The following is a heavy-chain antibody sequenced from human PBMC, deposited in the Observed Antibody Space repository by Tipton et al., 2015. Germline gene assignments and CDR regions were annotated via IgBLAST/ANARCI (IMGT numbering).Heavy chain of an antibody. CDR1: GGSVSSGSSY. D-gene: IGHD3-16*01. CDR3: ARDLGPIHP. CDR2: IYYSGST. Sequence: TLSLTCTVSGGSVSSGSSYWNWIRQPPGKGLEWIGYIYYSGSTNYNPSLKSRVTMSVDTSKSQFSLKLGSVTAADTAVYYCARDLGPIHPWGQGILVTVSS. V-gene: IGHV4-61*01. J-gene: IGHJ5*02.